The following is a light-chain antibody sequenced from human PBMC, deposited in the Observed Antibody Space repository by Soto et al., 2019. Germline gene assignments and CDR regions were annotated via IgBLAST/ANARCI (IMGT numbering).Light chain of an antibody. V-gene: IGKV1-17*02. CDR1: QGIRID. J-gene: IGKJ1*01. CDR2: GAS. CDR3: QQSYSTPQT. Sequence: QMTQSPSSLSASVGDRVTITCRASQGIRIDLGWFQQRPGKAPKRLIYGASSLQSGVPSRFSGSGSGTEFTLTISNLQPEDFATYYCQQSYSTPQTFGQGTKVDI.